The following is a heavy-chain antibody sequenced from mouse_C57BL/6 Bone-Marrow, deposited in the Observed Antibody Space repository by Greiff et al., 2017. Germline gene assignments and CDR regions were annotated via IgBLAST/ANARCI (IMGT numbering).Heavy chain of an antibody. CDR3: TTGTGTGFDY. CDR2: IDPENGDT. CDR1: GFNIKDDY. D-gene: IGHD4-1*01. J-gene: IGHJ2*01. Sequence: VQLKQSGAELVRPGASVKLSCTASGFNIKDDYMHWVKQRPEQGLEWIGWIDPENGDTEYASKFQGKATITADTSSKTAYLQLSSLTSEDTAVYYCTTGTGTGFDYWGQGTTLTVSS. V-gene: IGHV14-4*01.